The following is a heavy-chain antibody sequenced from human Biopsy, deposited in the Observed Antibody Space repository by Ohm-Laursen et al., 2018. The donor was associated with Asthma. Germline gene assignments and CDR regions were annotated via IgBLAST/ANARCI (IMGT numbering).Heavy chain of an antibody. J-gene: IGHJ3*02. Sequence: LSLTCAATGFSFSNFAIHWVRQAPGKGLEWVGVISKDASTQDYADSVKGRFTMARDNSKNTLDLQMNSLREEDTAVYYCVRDGTDDAFDIWGQGTVVTVSS. V-gene: IGHV3-30*01. CDR1: GFSFSNFA. CDR3: VRDGTDDAFDI. D-gene: IGHD1-1*01. CDR2: ISKDASTQ.